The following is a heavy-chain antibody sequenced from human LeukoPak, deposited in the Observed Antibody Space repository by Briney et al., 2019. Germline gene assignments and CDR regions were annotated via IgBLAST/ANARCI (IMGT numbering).Heavy chain of an antibody. J-gene: IGHJ3*01. CDR1: EFTFWWFR. Sequence: GGSLRLSCAVSEFTFWWFRMIWSRHAPGKALEWVASINSDGSERYYAAVVKRRFTISRDNAKNSLYLQINSLRAEDTAVYYCARSSYSSSSSVCGQGTMVTVSS. V-gene: IGHV3-7*03. CDR2: INSDGSER. D-gene: IGHD6-6*01. CDR3: ARSSYSSSSSV.